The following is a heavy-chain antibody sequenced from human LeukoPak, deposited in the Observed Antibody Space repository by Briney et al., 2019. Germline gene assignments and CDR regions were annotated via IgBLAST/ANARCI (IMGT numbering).Heavy chain of an antibody. J-gene: IGHJ6*02. CDR2: ISAYNGNT. D-gene: IGHD6-19*01. CDR1: GYTYTSYG. Sequence: ALVKVSCKASGYTYTSYGISWVRQAPGQGLGWIGWISAYNGNTNYAQKLQGRVTMTTDTSTSTAYMELRSLRSDDTAVYYCARDQGIAVADTYYYGMDVWGQGTTVTVSS. V-gene: IGHV1-18*01. CDR3: ARDQGIAVADTYYYGMDV.